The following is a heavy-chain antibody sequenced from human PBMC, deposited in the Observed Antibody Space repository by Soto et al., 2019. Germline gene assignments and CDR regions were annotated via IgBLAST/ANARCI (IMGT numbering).Heavy chain of an antibody. CDR3: ARDKGRGLTLVPAAIIPWTNYYYYGMDV. Sequence: GASVKVSCKASGGTFSSYTISWVRQAPGQGLEWMGRIIPILGIANYAQKFQGRVTITADKSTSTAYMELSSPRSEDTAVYYCARDKGRGLTLVPAAIIPWTNYYYYGMDVWGQGTTVTVSS. CDR1: GGTFSSYT. CDR2: IIPILGIA. D-gene: IGHD2-2*01. J-gene: IGHJ6*02. V-gene: IGHV1-69*04.